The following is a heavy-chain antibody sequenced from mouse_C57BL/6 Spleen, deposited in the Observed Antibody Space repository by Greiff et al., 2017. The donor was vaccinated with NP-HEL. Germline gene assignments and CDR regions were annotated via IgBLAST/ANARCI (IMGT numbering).Heavy chain of an antibody. Sequence: VHLVESGAELVKPGASVKISCKASGYAFSSYWMNWVKQRPGKGLEWIGQIYPGDGDTNYNGKFKGKATLTADKSSSTAYMQLSSLTSEDSAVYFCASPVITTVVPYAMDYWGQGTSVTVSS. CDR3: ASPVITTVVPYAMDY. D-gene: IGHD1-1*01. CDR2: IYPGDGDT. J-gene: IGHJ4*01. CDR1: GYAFSSYW. V-gene: IGHV1-80*01.